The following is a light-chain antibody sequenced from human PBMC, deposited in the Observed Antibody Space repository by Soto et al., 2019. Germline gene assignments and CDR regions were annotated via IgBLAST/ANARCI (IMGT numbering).Light chain of an antibody. CDR2: DAS. CDR3: EHYDNLPLT. J-gene: IGKJ4*01. V-gene: IGKV1-33*01. Sequence: DIQMTQSPSSLSASGGDRVTITCQASQDISNYLNWYQQKPGKAPKLLIYDASNLETGVPSRFSGSGSGTDFTFTISSLQPEGIETYYCEHYDNLPLTFGGGAKVEIK. CDR1: QDISNY.